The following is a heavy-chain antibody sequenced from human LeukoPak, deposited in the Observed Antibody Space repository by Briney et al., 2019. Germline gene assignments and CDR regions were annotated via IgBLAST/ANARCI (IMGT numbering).Heavy chain of an antibody. CDR3: ARGLSNYYYDSSGYTFDY. D-gene: IGHD3-22*01. Sequence: SETLSLTCTVSGGSISSYYWSWIRQPPGKGLEWIGYICYSGSTNYNPSLKSRVTISVDTSKNQFSLKLSSVTAADTAVYYCARGLSNYYYDSSGYTFDYWGQGTLVTVSS. CDR1: GGSISSYY. V-gene: IGHV4-59*01. J-gene: IGHJ4*02. CDR2: ICYSGST.